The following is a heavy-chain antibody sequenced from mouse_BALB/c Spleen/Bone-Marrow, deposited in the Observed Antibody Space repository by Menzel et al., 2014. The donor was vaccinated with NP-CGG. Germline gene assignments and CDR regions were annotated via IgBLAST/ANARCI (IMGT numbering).Heavy chain of an antibody. CDR2: ISSGSNTI. CDR1: GFTFSSFG. J-gene: IGHJ3*01. Sequence: EVKLEESGGGLVQPGGSRKLSCAAFGFTFSSFGMHWIRQAPEKGLEWVAYISSGSNTIYYEDTVKGRFTISRDNPKNTLFLQMTSLRSEDTAMYYCARRGTMITAGPFAYWGQGTLVTVSA. V-gene: IGHV5-17*02. D-gene: IGHD2-4*01. CDR3: ARRGTMITAGPFAY.